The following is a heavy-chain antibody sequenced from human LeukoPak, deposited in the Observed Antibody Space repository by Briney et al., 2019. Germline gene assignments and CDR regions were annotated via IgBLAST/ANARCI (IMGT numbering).Heavy chain of an antibody. Sequence: ASVKVSCKVSGYTLTELFMHWVRQAPGKGLEWMGGFDPEDGETIYAQKFQGRVTMTEDTSTDTAYMELSSLRSEDTAVYYCATGRLWYDSSGYYYVDYWGQGTLVTVSS. CDR1: GYTLTELF. CDR2: FDPEDGET. CDR3: ATGRLWYDSSGYYYVDY. V-gene: IGHV1-24*01. J-gene: IGHJ4*02. D-gene: IGHD3-22*01.